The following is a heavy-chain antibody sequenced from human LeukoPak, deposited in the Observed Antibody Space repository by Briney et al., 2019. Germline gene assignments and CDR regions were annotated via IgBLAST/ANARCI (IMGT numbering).Heavy chain of an antibody. CDR1: GGSISSYY. CDR2: IYYSGST. J-gene: IGHJ2*01. CDR3: ARGPDIVVVPAAYWYFDL. D-gene: IGHD2-2*01. Sequence: SETLSLTCTVSGGSISSYYWSWIRQPPGKGLEWIGYIYYSGSTNYNPSLKSRVTISVDTSKNQFSLKLSSVTAAVTAVYYCARGPDIVVVPAAYWYFDLWGRGTLVTVSS. V-gene: IGHV4-59*01.